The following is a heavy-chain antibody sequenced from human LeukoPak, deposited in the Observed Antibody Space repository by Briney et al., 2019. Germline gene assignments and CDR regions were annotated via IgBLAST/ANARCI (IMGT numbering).Heavy chain of an antibody. CDR2: IYYSGST. J-gene: IGHJ5*02. CDR1: GGSISSGGYY. CDR3: ARGPMVRGVYYFDP. V-gene: IGHV4-31*03. D-gene: IGHD3-10*01. Sequence: SETLSLTCTVSGGSISSGGYYWSWIRQHPGKGLEWIGYIYYSGSTYYNPSLKSRVTISVDTSKNQFSLKLSSVTAADTAVYHCARGPMVRGVYYFDPWGQGTLVTVSS.